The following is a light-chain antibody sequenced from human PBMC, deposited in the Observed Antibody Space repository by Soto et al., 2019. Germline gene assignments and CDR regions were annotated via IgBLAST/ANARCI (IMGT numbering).Light chain of an antibody. V-gene: IGKV1-12*01. CDR1: QGVGVW. Sequence: DIQMTQSPSSVSASVGDTVTITCRASQGVGVWLGWYQQKPGKAPHLLIYGASGLQVGVPSRFSGSVSGADFTLTINNLQPEDFATYYCQQAYSHPLTFGGGTKVEIK. CDR3: QQAYSHPLT. J-gene: IGKJ4*01. CDR2: GAS.